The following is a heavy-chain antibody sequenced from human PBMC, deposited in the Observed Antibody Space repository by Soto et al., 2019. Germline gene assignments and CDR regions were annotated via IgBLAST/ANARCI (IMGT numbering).Heavy chain of an antibody. J-gene: IGHJ4*01. CDR2: ISYDGSDK. CDR1: GFTFSSYA. D-gene: IGHD3-16*02. CDR3: AQALGELSPESYDY. V-gene: IGHV3-30*18. Sequence: GGSLRLSCAASGFTFSSYAMHWVRQAPGKGLEWVAVISYDGSDKYYADSVKGRFTISRDNSKNTLNLQMNSLRADDTAVYYCAQALGELSPESYDYWGHGT.